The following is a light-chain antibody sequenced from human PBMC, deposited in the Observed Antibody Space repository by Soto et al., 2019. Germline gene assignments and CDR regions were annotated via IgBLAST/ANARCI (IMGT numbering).Light chain of an antibody. V-gene: IGKV2-28*01. CDR3: VQGLQTLPT. CDR1: QSLLHSNGYNY. Sequence: DIVMTQSPLSLPVTPGEPASISCRSSQSLLHSNGYNYLDWYLQKPGQSTRLLIYFTSKRASGVPVRFSGSGSGTDFILRISRVEPDDVGVYYCVQGLQTLPTFGPGTKVHIK. CDR2: FTS. J-gene: IGKJ3*01.